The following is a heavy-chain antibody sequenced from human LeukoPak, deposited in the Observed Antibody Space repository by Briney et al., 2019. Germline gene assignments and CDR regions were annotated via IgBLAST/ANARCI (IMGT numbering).Heavy chain of an antibody. V-gene: IGHV1-69*13. CDR1: GYTFTSYA. J-gene: IGHJ4*02. Sequence: SVKVSCKASGYTFTSYAISWVRQAPGQGLEWMGGIIPIFGTANYAQKFQGSVTITADESTSTAYMELSSLRSEDTAVYYCARPDIVVVPAAIGAPFSYWGQGTLVTVSS. D-gene: IGHD2-2*01. CDR2: IIPIFGTA. CDR3: ARPDIVVVPAAIGAPFSY.